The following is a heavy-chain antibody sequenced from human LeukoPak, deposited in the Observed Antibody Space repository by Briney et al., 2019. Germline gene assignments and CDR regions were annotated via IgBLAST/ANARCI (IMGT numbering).Heavy chain of an antibody. J-gene: IGHJ3*02. V-gene: IGHV1-18*01. Sequence: ASVKGSCKASGYTFTSYGISWVRQAPGQGLEWMGWISAYNGNTNYAQKLQGRVTTTTDTSTSTAYMELRSLRSDDTAVYYCARGRHKGTTDAFDIWGQGTMVTVSS. CDR1: GYTFTSYG. CDR3: ARGRHKGTTDAFDI. CDR2: ISAYNGNT. D-gene: IGHD1-1*01.